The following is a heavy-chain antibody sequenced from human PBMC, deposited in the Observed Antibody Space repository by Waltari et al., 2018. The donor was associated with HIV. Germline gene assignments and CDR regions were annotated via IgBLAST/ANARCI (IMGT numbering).Heavy chain of an antibody. CDR2: IYNTGNT. Sequence: QVQLQESGPGLLRPSQTLSLTCAVSGVSINICGYYWSWVRQHPETVPQWIGHIYNTGNTYHTPPRQRRVTISLDTSQHQFSLTLSSVTAADNAVYYCARGRKGYLGIEDFDSWGQGTLVTVSS. J-gene: IGHJ4*02. D-gene: IGHD2-15*01. CDR1: GVSINICGYY. CDR3: ARGRKGYLGIEDFDS. V-gene: IGHV4-31*11.